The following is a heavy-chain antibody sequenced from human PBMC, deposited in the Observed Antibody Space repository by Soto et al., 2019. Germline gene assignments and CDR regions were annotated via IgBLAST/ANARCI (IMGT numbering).Heavy chain of an antibody. V-gene: IGHV1-69*06. CDR3: AGDPAYQREIESGYRQNWFDP. CDR1: GGTFTSYA. Sequence: QVQLVQSGAEVKKPGSSVIVSCKASGGTFTSYAISWVRQAPGQGLEWMGGIIPVFDATTYAQRFQGRVIITADTSTSTFYMDLRSLRSEDTAVYYCAGDPAYQREIESGYRQNWFDPGGQGTLVTVSS. D-gene: IGHD3-3*01. J-gene: IGHJ5*02. CDR2: IIPVFDAT.